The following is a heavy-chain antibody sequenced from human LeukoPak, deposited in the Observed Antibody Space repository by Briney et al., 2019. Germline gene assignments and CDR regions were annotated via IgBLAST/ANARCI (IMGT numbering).Heavy chain of an antibody. CDR3: ARPGVRKRLNMVRGVSNWFDP. Sequence: SETLSLTCAVYGGSFSGYYWSWIRQPPGKGLEWIGEINHSGSTNYNPSLKSRVTISVDTSKNQFSLKLSSVTAADTAVYYCARPGVRKRLNMVRGVSNWFDPWGQGTLVTVSS. CDR1: GGSFSGYY. D-gene: IGHD3-10*01. J-gene: IGHJ5*02. V-gene: IGHV4-34*01. CDR2: INHSGST.